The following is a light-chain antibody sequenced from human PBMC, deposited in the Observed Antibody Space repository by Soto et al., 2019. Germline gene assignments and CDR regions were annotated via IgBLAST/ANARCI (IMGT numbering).Light chain of an antibody. CDR3: GTWDDSLSATV. CDR1: NSNIGNNH. V-gene: IGLV1-51*01. J-gene: IGLJ7*01. Sequence: QTVVTQAPSVSAAPGQKVTISCSGSNSNIGNNHVSWYQQFPGTAPKLLIFDNNKRPSGIPDRFSGSKSGTSATLGITGLQTGDEADYYCGTWDDSLSATVFGGGTQLTGL. CDR2: DNN.